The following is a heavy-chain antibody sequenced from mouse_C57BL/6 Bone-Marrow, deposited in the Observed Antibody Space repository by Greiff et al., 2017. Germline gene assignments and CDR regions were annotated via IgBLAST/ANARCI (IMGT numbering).Heavy chain of an antibody. V-gene: IGHV5-17*01. CDR2: ISSGSSTI. Sequence: DVMLVESGGGLVKPGGSLKLSCAASGFTFSDYGMHWVRQAPEKGLEWVAYISSGSSTIYYADTVKGRFTISRDNAKNTLFLQMTSLRSEDTAMYYCARCYYYGSNAMDYWGQGTSVTVSS. J-gene: IGHJ4*01. D-gene: IGHD1-1*01. CDR1: GFTFSDYG. CDR3: ARCYYYGSNAMDY.